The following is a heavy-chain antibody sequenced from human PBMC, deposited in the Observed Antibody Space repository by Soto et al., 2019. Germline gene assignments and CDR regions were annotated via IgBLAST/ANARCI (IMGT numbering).Heavy chain of an antibody. J-gene: IGHJ4*02. CDR2: ISGSSGHT. V-gene: IGHV3-23*01. CDR1: GFTFSSFA. CDR3: ARGPSEYSWGSYLRYCDS. Sequence: ESGGGLVQPGGSLRLSCAASGFTFSSFAMNWVRQAPGKGLEWVSAISGSSGHTYYADSVKGRFIISRDNSKNTLYLQMDSLSADDTAVYYCARGPSEYSWGSYLRYCDSWGQGSLVTVSS. D-gene: IGHD3-16*02.